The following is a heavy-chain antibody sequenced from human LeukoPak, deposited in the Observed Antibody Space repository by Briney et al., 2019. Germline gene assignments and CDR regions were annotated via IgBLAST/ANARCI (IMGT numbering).Heavy chain of an antibody. J-gene: IGHJ6*03. CDR2: IHYSGST. V-gene: IGHV4-59*01. Sequence: SETLSLTCTVSGGSISSYYWSWIRQPPGKGLEWIGYIHYSGSTHYNPSHKSRVTISVDTSKNQVSLKLRSVTAAGTAVYYCARTTEGYAGGPGYSYYYYMDVWGKGTTVTISS. D-gene: IGHD5-12*01. CDR3: ARTTEGYAGGPGYSYYYYMDV. CDR1: GGSISSYY.